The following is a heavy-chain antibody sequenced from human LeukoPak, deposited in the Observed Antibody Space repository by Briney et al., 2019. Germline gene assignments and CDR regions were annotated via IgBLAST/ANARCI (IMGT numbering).Heavy chain of an antibody. CDR1: GFTFSNYW. D-gene: IGHD5-18*01. Sequence: GGSLRLSCAASGFTFSNYWMHCVRQAPGKGLVWISRINSDGSSTTYADSVKGRFTMSRDNAKNTLYLQMNSLRAEDTAVYYCARGGITAMDGCWGQGTLVTVSS. J-gene: IGHJ4*02. CDR2: INSDGSST. V-gene: IGHV3-74*01. CDR3: ARGGITAMDGC.